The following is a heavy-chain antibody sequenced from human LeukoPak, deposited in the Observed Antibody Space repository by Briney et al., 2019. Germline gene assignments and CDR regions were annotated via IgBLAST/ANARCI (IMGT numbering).Heavy chain of an antibody. J-gene: IGHJ6*02. V-gene: IGHV1-18*01. CDR1: GYTFTSYG. CDR3: AREYYDFWSGYYTEDYHYYGMDV. Sequence: GASVKVSCKASGYTFTSYGISWVRQAPGQGLEWMGWISAYNGNTNYAQKLQGRVTMTTDTSTSTAYMELRSLRSDDTAVYYCAREYYDFWSGYYTEDYHYYGMDVWGQGTTVTVSS. CDR2: ISAYNGNT. D-gene: IGHD3-3*01.